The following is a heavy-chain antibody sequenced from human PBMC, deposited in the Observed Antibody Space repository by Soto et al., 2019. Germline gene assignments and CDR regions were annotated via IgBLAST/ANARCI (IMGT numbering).Heavy chain of an antibody. CDR3: AKTLGYPAPFYY. V-gene: IGHV3-9*01. D-gene: IGHD6-13*01. Sequence: EVQLVEAGGGLVQPGRCLRLSCAASGCTFDDYAMHWVRQAPGKGLEWGSGISWNGGSIGYADSVKGRFTISRDNAKYSLYLQMNSLRAEDTALYYCAKTLGYPAPFYYWCQGTLVTFSS. CDR1: GCTFDDYA. CDR2: ISWNGGSI. J-gene: IGHJ4*02.